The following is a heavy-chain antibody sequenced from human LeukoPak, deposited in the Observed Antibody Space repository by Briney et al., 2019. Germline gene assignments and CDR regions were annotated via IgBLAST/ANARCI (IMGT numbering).Heavy chain of an antibody. Sequence: PGGSLRLSCAASGFTFSSYAMSWVRQAPGKGLEWVSAISGSGGSTYYADSVKGRFTISRDNSKNTLYLQMNSLRAEDTAVYYCAKVDGYSSGRSPSHYWGQGTLVTVSS. V-gene: IGHV3-23*01. J-gene: IGHJ4*02. D-gene: IGHD3-22*01. CDR1: GFTFSSYA. CDR3: AKVDGYSSGRSPSHY. CDR2: ISGSGGST.